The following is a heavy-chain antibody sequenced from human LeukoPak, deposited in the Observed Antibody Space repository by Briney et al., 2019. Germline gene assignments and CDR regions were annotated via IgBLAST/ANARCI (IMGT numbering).Heavy chain of an antibody. CDR2: TNSDGRST. CDR1: GSTFSIYW. J-gene: IGHJ6*03. V-gene: IGHV3-74*01. Sequence: GSLRLSSPASGSTFSIYWMHWVRQAPGKGLGWVSRTNSDGRSTSYADSGKDRVIMCRDITKNTLYLQVNSLRAEDTAVYYCARGEYDFWRGSPVGYYYMDVWGKGTTVTVSS. CDR3: ARGEYDFWRGSPVGYYYMDV. D-gene: IGHD3-3*01.